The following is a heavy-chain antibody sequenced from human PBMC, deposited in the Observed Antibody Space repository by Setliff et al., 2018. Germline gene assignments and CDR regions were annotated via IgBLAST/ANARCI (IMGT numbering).Heavy chain of an antibody. D-gene: IGHD5-18*01. V-gene: IGHV1-18*01. CDR2: ISGYNGNT. Sequence: ASVKVSCKASACTFTSYSINWVRQAPGQGLEWMGWISGYNGNTIYAQKFQGRVTMTTDTSTSTAYMDLRSLRSGDTAVYYCATFRGYTYGYDYWGQGTLVTVSS. CDR3: ATFRGYTYGYDY. CDR1: ACTFTSYS. J-gene: IGHJ4*02.